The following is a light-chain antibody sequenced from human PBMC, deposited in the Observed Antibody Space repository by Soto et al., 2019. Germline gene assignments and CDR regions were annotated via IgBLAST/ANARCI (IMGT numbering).Light chain of an antibody. CDR3: QQYNSYPGA. CDR2: KAS. CDR1: HTSSSW. Sequence: DIQFTHTLSTLSVSVGDRVPITRRASHTSSSWLAWYQQKPGKAPKLLIYKASTLKSGVPSRFSGSGSGTDFTLTISRLEPEDFATYYCQQYNSYPGAFGQGTKVDIK. V-gene: IGKV1-5*03. J-gene: IGKJ1*01.